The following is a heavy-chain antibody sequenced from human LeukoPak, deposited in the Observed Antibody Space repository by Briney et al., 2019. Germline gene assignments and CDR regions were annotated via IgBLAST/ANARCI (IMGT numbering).Heavy chain of an antibody. CDR2: IYYSGST. Sequence: SETLSLTCTVSGGSISSYYWSWIRQPPGKGLEWIGYIYYSGSTNYNPSLKSRVTISVDTSKNQFSLKLSSVTAADTAVYYCARGGWLLRSPLDYWGQGTLVTVSS. CDR3: ARGGWLLRSPLDY. D-gene: IGHD6-19*01. V-gene: IGHV4-59*01. CDR1: GGSISSYY. J-gene: IGHJ4*02.